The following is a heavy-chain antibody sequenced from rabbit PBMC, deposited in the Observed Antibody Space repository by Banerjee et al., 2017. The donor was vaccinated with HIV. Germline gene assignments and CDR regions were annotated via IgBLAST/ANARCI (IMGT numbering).Heavy chain of an antibody. CDR2: IYTGSSST. J-gene: IGHJ3*01. D-gene: IGHD8-1*01. Sequence: EESGGDLVKPGASLTLTCTASGFSFSSSYDMCWVRQAPGKGLEWIGCIYTGSSSTYYASWAKGRFTISKTSTTVTLQMTSLTAADTATYFCARRVAGSGYSDLWGQGTLVTVS. CDR3: ARRVAGSGYSDL. CDR1: GFSFSSSYD. V-gene: IGHV1S40*01.